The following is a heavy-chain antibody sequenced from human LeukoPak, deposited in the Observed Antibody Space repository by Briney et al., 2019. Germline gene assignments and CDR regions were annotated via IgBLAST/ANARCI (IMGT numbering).Heavy chain of an antibody. CDR2: IIGVGDST. D-gene: IGHD3-3*01. Sequence: GGSLRLSCAASGVTFNDYAIQCVRQAPGRGLEWVSLIIGVGDSTYSTHSVKGRFTISRDNSKNSLYLQMNSLSTEDTAFYYCVKDRPDYDFWTGYYDPHAFDIWGRGTMVTVSS. CDR1: GVTFNDYA. V-gene: IGHV3-43*02. CDR3: VKDRPDYDFWTGYYDPHAFDI. J-gene: IGHJ3*02.